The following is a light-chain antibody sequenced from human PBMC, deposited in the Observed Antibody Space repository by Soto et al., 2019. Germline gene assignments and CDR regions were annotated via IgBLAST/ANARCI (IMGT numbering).Light chain of an antibody. Sequence: LTQSPGTLSLSPGERATLSCRASRGVTNYLAWYQHKPSQAPRLLISSASDRATGIPVRFSGSGSGTDFTLTISSLEPEDSAVYYCQQRSNWPPTFGQGTKVEIK. V-gene: IGKV3-11*01. CDR3: QQRSNWPPT. CDR2: SAS. J-gene: IGKJ1*01. CDR1: RGVTNY.